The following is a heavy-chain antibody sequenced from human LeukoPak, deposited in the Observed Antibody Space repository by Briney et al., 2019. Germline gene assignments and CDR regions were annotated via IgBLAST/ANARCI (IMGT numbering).Heavy chain of an antibody. V-gene: IGHV3-23*01. Sequence: GGSLPLSCPASGFTFGSYAMRWVRPAPGKGLEWVSGISTSGGTTYYAESVKGRFTVSRDNPRNTLYMEMSSLRDEDTAVYYCAVMHRYYDGSGYWVQWGQGTRVTVSS. CDR2: ISTSGGTT. J-gene: IGHJ4*02. CDR3: AVMHRYYDGSGYWVQ. D-gene: IGHD3-22*01. CDR1: GFTFGSYA.